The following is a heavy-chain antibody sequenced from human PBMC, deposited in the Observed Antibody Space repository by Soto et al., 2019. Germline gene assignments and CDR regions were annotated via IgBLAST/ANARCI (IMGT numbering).Heavy chain of an antibody. CDR2: IKSKTDGGIT. Sequence: DVQLVESGGGFVKPGGSLRLSCAASGFTFSNAWMSWVRQAPGKGLEWVGRIKSKTDGGITDYAAPVKGRFTISRDDSENTLYLQMNSLNTEDTAVYYCTTAGPVPSTSLSYYWGQGTLVTVSS. CDR1: GFTFSNAW. CDR3: TTAGPVPSTSLSYY. D-gene: IGHD6-19*01. V-gene: IGHV3-15*01. J-gene: IGHJ4*02.